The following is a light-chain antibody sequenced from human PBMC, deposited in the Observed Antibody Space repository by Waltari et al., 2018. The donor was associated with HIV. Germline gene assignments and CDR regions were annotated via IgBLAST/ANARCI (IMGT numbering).Light chain of an antibody. CDR2: KDS. V-gene: IGLV3-27*01. CDR3: YSAADNIGV. J-gene: IGLJ3*02. CDR1: VVAKKY. Sequence: SYELTQPSSVSVSPGQTARITCTGDVVAKKYARWFQQKPGQAPVLVIYKDSKRPSGNPERFSGSSSGTTVTLTISGAQVEDEADYYCYSAADNIGVFGGGTKLTVL.